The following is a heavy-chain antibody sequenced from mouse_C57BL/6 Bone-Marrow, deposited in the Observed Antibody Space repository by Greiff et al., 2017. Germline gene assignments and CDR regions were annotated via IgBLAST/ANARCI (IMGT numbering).Heavy chain of an antibody. CDR2: INPSSGST. D-gene: IGHD1-1*01. Sequence: VQLQQSGAELARPGASVKMSCKASGYTFTSYTMHWVKQRPGQGLEWIGYINPSSGSTKYNQKFKDKATLTADKSSSTAYMQLGSLTSEDSAVYYCAYYGSKGYWGQGTTLTVSS. CDR3: AYYGSKGY. V-gene: IGHV1-4*01. CDR1: GYTFTSYT. J-gene: IGHJ2*01.